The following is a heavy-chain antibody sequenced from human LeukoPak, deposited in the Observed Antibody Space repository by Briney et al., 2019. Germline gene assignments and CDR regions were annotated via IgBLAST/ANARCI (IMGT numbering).Heavy chain of an antibody. J-gene: IGHJ5*02. CDR3: AGSWWAGGWFDP. CDR1: GGSLSSYY. D-gene: IGHD6-13*01. V-gene: IGHV4-59*01. Sequence: SETLSLTCTVSGGSLSSYYWSWIRQPPGKGLEWIGYIYYSGSTNYNPSLKSRVTISVDTSKNQFSLKLSSVTAADTAVYYCAGSWWAGGWFDPWGQGTLVTVSS. CDR2: IYYSGST.